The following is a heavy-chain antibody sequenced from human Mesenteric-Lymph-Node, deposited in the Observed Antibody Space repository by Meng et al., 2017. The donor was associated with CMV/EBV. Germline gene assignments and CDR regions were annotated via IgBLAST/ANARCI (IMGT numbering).Heavy chain of an antibody. J-gene: IGHJ4*02. CDR3: ARDLAG. Sequence: GESLKISCATSGFSFSDYNMNWVRQAPRKGLEWVSSISAHSSYIFYADSVKGRFTISRDNAKNSVYLQMNNLRAEDTAVYYCARDLAGWGQGTLVTVSS. V-gene: IGHV3-21*01. CDR1: GFSFSDYN. D-gene: IGHD6-25*01. CDR2: ISAHSSYI.